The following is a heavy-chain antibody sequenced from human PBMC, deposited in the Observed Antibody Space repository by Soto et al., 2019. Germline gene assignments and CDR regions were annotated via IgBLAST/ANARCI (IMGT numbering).Heavy chain of an antibody. J-gene: IGHJ5*02. D-gene: IGHD3-10*01. V-gene: IGHV1-69*02. CDR2: IIPIAAIA. CDR1: GGTFSRYT. CDR3: ARGSTIVRGATSWFDP. Sequence: QVQLVQSGAEVKKPGSSVKVSCKASGGTFSRYTINWVRQAPGQGLEWMGRIIPIAAIANYTQKFQGRVTFTVDKSSTTAYMELSSLRSDDTAVYYCARGSTIVRGATSWFDPWGQGTLVTVSS.